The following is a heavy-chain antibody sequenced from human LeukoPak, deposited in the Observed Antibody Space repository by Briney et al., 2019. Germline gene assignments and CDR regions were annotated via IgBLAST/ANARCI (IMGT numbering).Heavy chain of an antibody. CDR3: ARGGQWLYAYYYYYMDV. CDR1: GGSISSYY. J-gene: IGHJ6*03. D-gene: IGHD6-19*01. Sequence: SETLSLTCTVSGGSISSYYWSWIRQPPGKGLEWIGYIYYSGSTNYNPSLKSRVTISVDTSKKQFSLKLSSVTAADTAVYYCARGGQWLYAYYYYYMDVWGKGTTVTISS. CDR2: IYYSGST. V-gene: IGHV4-59*01.